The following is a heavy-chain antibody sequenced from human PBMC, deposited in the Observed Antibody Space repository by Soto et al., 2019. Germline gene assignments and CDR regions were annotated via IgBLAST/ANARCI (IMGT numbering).Heavy chain of an antibody. CDR1: GGTFSNHG. J-gene: IGHJ3*02. CDR3: AREVAADGTFREDVFDI. V-gene: IGHV1-69*12. Sequence: QVHLVQSGGEVKKPGSSVKVSWKAPGGTFSNHGINWVRRAPGQGLEWMGRIIPIFSTTNYAQKFQGRVTMTADESTITAYLELSSLKHDDTAVDYCAREVAADGTFREDVFDIWGQGTLVTVSS. CDR2: IIPIFSTT. D-gene: IGHD6-13*01.